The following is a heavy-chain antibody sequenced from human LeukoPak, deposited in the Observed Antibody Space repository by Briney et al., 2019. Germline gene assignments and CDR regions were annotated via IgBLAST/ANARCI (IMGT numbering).Heavy chain of an antibody. J-gene: IGHJ4*02. CDR3: AREDYFGNGY. Sequence: GGSLRLSCAASGFTFSSYSMNWVRQAPGKGLEWVSYISSSSSTIYSADSVKGRFTISRDKAKHSLYLQMNSLRDEDTAVYYCAREDYFGNGYWGQGTLVTVSS. CDR2: ISSSSSTI. CDR1: GFTFSSYS. V-gene: IGHV3-48*02. D-gene: IGHD4-23*01.